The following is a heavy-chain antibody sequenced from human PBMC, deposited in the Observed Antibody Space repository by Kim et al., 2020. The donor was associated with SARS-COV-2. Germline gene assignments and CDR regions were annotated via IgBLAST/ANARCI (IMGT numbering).Heavy chain of an antibody. V-gene: IGHV4-31*03. CDR1: GDSIGSGGYY. J-gene: IGHJ5*02. CDR2: IYYSGST. Sequence: SETLSLTCTVSGDSIGSGGYYWSWIRQHPGKGLECIGYIYYSGSTYYNPSLKSRVTISVDTSKNQFSLNLSSVTAADTAVYYCARGSSYNWFDPWGQGTLVTVSS. CDR3: ARGSSYNWFDP.